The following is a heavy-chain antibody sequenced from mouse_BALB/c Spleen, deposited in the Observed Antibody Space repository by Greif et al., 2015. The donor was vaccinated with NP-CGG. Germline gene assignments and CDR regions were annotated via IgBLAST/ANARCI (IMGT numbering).Heavy chain of an antibody. CDR3: AKSSTTGFAY. D-gene: IGHD2-14*01. V-gene: IGHV1-66*01. Sequence: LLESGPELVKPGASVKISCKASGYSFTSYYIHWVKQRPGQGLEWIGWIFPGSGNTKYNEKFKGKATLTADTSSSTAYMQLSSLTSEDSAVYFCAKSSTTGFAYWGQGTLVTVSA. CDR2: IFPGSGNT. CDR1: GYSFTSYY. J-gene: IGHJ3*01.